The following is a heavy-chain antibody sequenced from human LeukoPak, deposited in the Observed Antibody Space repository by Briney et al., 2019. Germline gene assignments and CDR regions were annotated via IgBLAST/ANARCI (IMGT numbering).Heavy chain of an antibody. CDR2: LHHSGST. J-gene: IGHJ5*02. CDR1: GDSISNYY. D-gene: IGHD5-12*01. Sequence: SETLSLTCTVSGDSISNYYWSWIRQPPGKGLEWIGYLHHSGSTNYNPSLKSRVTISVDTSKNLFSLKLMSVTAADTAVYYCARHLLSSGYDCWFDPWGQGTLVTVSS. CDR3: ARHLLSSGYDCWFDP. V-gene: IGHV4-59*08.